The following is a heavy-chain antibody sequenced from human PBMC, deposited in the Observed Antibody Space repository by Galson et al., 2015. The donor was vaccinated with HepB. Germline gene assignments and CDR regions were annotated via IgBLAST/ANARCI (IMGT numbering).Heavy chain of an antibody. Sequence: SLRLSCAASGFTFSSYGMHWVRQAPGKGLEWVAIISDDGSGGTTYYADSVKGRFTISRDNSKNTLYLQMNSLRAEDTAVYYCAKNRFLEWWPPGDFQHWGQGTLVTVSS. J-gene: IGHJ1*01. V-gene: IGHV3-30*18. D-gene: IGHD3-3*01. CDR2: ISDDGSGGTT. CDR1: GFTFSSYG. CDR3: AKNRFLEWWPPGDFQH.